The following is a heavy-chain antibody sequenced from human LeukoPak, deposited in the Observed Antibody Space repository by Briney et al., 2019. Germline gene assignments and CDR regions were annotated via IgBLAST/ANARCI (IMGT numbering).Heavy chain of an antibody. V-gene: IGHV3-21*01. CDR3: ARFIAAPYYFDY. CDR1: GFTFSSYS. D-gene: IGHD6-13*01. Sequence: GGSLRLSCAASGFTFSSYSMNWVRQAPGKGLEWASFISSSRSYIYYADSVKGRFTISRDNAKNSLYLQMNSLRAEDTAVYYCARFIAAPYYFDYWGRGTLVTVSS. J-gene: IGHJ4*02. CDR2: ISSSRSYI.